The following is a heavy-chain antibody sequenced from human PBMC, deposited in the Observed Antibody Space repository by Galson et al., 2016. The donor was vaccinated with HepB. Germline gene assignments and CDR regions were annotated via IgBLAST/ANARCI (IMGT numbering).Heavy chain of an antibody. J-gene: IGHJ5*02. D-gene: IGHD3-9*01. CDR1: GFTFSSYA. CDR3: ARDRYGAPTNWFDP. Sequence: SLRLSCAASGFTFSSYAMSWVRQAPGKGLEWVSSIISSGDTTFYADSVKGRFTISRDNSKNTLYLQMNSLRAEDTAVYYCARDRYGAPTNWFDPWGQGTLVTVSS. V-gene: IGHV3-23*01. CDR2: IISSGDTT.